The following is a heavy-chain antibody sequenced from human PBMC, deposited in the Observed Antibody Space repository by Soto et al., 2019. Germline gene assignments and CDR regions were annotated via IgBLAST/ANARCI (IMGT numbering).Heavy chain of an antibody. CDR3: VRYCSTTLCNGVATRTFDY. CDR1: RFTFSTYE. V-gene: IGHV3-48*03. CDR2: ISTSGSTV. Sequence: GPLRLSCAASRFTFSTYEMNWVRQAPGKGLEWVSYISTSGSTVYYADSVKGRFTISRDNTRNSLYLQMNSLRDEDTALYYCVRYCSTTLCNGVATRTFDYWGQGTLVTVSS. D-gene: IGHD2-2*01. J-gene: IGHJ4*02.